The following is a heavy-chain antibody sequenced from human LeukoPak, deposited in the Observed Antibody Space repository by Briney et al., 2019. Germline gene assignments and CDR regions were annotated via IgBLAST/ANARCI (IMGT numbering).Heavy chain of an antibody. J-gene: IGHJ5*02. CDR1: GYTFTGYY. CDR2: INPNSGGT. Sequence: ASVKVSCKASGYTFTGYYMHWVRQATGQGLEWMGWINPNSGGTNYAQKFQGRVTMTRDTSISTAYMELSRLRSDDTAVYYCAKQSKYYDFWSGYRNNWFDPWGQGTLVTVSS. CDR3: AKQSKYYDFWSGYRNNWFDP. D-gene: IGHD3-3*01. V-gene: IGHV1-2*02.